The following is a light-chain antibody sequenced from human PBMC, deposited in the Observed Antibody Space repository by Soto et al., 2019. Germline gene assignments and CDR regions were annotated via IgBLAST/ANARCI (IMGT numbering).Light chain of an antibody. Sequence: QSVLTQPPSASGSPGQSVTISCTGTSSDVGSYNYVSWYQQHPGKAPKLMIYEVSKRPSGVPDRFSGTKSGNTASLTVSGLQAEEEADYYCSSYAGSSNLVFGGGTKLTVL. V-gene: IGLV2-8*01. CDR3: SSYAGSSNLV. CDR2: EVS. CDR1: SSDVGSYNY. J-gene: IGLJ3*02.